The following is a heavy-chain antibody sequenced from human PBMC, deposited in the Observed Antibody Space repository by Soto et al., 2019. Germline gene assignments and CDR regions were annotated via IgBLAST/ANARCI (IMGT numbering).Heavy chain of an antibody. Sequence: QVQLQESGPGLVKPSETLSLTCTVSGGSISSYYWSWIRQPPGKGLEWIGYIYYSGSTNYNPSLTSRFTISVDTSKNQFSLKLSSVTAADTAVYYCARVRWTVAGPGHFDYWGQGTLVTVSS. CDR1: GGSISSYY. V-gene: IGHV4-59*01. CDR3: ARVRWTVAGPGHFDY. J-gene: IGHJ4*02. D-gene: IGHD6-19*01. CDR2: IYYSGST.